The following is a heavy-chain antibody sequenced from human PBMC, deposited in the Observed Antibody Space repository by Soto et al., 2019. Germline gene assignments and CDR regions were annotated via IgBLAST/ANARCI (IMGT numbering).Heavy chain of an antibody. J-gene: IGHJ6*02. V-gene: IGHV5-51*01. CDR1: GYTFTNYW. CDR3: APSILYYGMDV. CDR2: IYPGDSDT. Sequence: GDSLNISCKGSGYTFTNYWIGWVRQMPGKGLEWMGIIYPGDSDTKYNPSFQGQVTISADKSITTTYLQWSSLKASDTAIYYCAPSILYYGMDVWGQGTTVTVYS.